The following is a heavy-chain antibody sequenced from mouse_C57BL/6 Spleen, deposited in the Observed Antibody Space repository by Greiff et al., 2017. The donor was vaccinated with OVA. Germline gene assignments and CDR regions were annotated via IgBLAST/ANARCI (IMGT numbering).Heavy chain of an antibody. CDR1: GYTFTDYN. V-gene: IGHV1-18*01. CDR2: INPNNGGT. J-gene: IGHJ3*01. CDR3: ARVTAQATGFAY. D-gene: IGHD3-2*02. Sequence: VQLQQSGPELVKPGASVKIPCKASGYTFTDYNMDWVKQSHGKSLEWIGDINPNNGGTIYNQKFKGKATLTVDKSSSTAYMELRSLTSEDTAVYYCARVTAQATGFAYWGQGTLVTVSA.